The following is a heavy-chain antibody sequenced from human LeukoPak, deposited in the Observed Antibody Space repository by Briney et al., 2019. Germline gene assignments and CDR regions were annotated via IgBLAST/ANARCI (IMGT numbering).Heavy chain of an antibody. CDR1: GDSISSSRYY. CDR3: ATRIAAAASEYFQH. V-gene: IGHV4-39*01. CDR2: ITSGGAT. D-gene: IGHD6-13*01. J-gene: IGHJ1*01. Sequence: PSETLSLTCTVSGDSISSSRYYWAWIRQPPGKGLEWIGSITSGGATFYTPSLKGRVTISADTSKNQFSLKLTSVTAADTALYYCATRIAAAASEYFQHWGQGTLLTVSS.